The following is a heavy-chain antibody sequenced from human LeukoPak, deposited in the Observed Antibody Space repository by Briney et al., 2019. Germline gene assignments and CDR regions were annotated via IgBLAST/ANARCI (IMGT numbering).Heavy chain of an antibody. CDR3: AKDYGVEISYFDY. Sequence: PGGSLRLSCAASGFTFSSYGMHWVRQAPGKGLEWVAVISYDGSNKYYADSVKGRFTISRDNSKNTLYLQMNSLRAEDTAVYYCAKDYGVEISYFDYWGQGTLVTVSS. CDR2: ISYDGSNK. V-gene: IGHV3-30*18. D-gene: IGHD4-17*01. J-gene: IGHJ4*02. CDR1: GFTFSSYG.